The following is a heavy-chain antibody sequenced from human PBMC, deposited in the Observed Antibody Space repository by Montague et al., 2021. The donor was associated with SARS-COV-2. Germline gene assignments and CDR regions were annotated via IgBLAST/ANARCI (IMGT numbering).Heavy chain of an antibody. J-gene: IGHJ4*02. D-gene: IGHD4-17*01. V-gene: IGHV3-30-3*01. CDR2: ISYDGSNK. CDR1: GFTFSSYA. Sequence: YRSLSCSASGFTFSSYAMHWVRQAPGKGLEWVAVISYDGSNKYYADSVKGRFTISRDNSKNTLYLQMNSLRAEDTAVYYCAREDYGDYGFDYWGQGTLVTVSS. CDR3: AREDYGDYGFDY.